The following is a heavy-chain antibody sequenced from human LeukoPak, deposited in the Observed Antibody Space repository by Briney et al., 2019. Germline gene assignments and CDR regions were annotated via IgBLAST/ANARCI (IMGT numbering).Heavy chain of an antibody. CDR3: ARNSDSVQRWLVAFDY. V-gene: IGHV3-11*01. CDR1: GFTFSDYY. D-gene: IGHD6-19*01. CDR2: ISSSGSTI. J-gene: IGHJ4*02. Sequence: GGSLRLSCAASGFTFSDYYMSWIRQAPGKGLEWVSYISSSGSTIYYADSVKGRFTISRDNAKNSLYLQMNSLRAEDTAVYYRARNSDSVQRWLVAFDYWGQGTLVTVSS.